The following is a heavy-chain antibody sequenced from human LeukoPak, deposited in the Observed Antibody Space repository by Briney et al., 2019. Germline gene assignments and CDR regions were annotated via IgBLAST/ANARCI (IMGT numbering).Heavy chain of an antibody. V-gene: IGHV3-21*01. CDR3: ARGTTSIDF. CDR1: GFTFSYYN. J-gene: IGHJ4*02. Sequence: PGGSLRLSCAASGFTFSYYNMNWVRQAPGKGLEWVSSISTSGSYIYYGDSLKGRFTISRDNAENSLYLQMNTLSAEDTAVYYCARGTTSIDFWGQGTLVTVSS. CDR2: ISTSGSYI. D-gene: IGHD2/OR15-2a*01.